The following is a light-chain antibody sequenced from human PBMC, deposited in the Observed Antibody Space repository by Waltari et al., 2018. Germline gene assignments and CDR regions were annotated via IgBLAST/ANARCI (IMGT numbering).Light chain of an antibody. J-gene: IGKJ2*01. CDR3: QQSYSAPYT. CDR2: AAS. Sequence: DIQMTQSPSSLSASVGDRVTITCRASQSINTYLNWYQQQPGKAPKLLIYAASSSQSGVPSRCSGSGSGAGFTLTISSLQPEDVATYYCQQSYSAPYTFGQGTKLQIK. V-gene: IGKV1-39*01. CDR1: QSINTY.